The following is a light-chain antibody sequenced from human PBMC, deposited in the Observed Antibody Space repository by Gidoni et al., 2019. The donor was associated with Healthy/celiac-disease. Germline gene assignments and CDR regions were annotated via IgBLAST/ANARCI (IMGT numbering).Light chain of an antibody. J-gene: IGKJ1*01. CDR3: QQSYSTLWT. CDR2: AAS. CDR1: QSISSY. V-gene: IGKV1-39*01. Sequence: DIQMTQSPSSLSASVGDRVTSTCRASQSISSYLNWYQQKPGKAPKLLIYAASRLQSGVPSRFSGSGSGTDFTLTISSLQPEDFATYYCQQSYSTLWTFGHGTKVDIK.